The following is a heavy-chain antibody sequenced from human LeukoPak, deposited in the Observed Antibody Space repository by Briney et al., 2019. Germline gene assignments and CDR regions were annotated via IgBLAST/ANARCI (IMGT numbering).Heavy chain of an antibody. Sequence: GGSLRLSCAASGFIVNSNYMNWVRQAPGKGLEWVSVLYSDDTTYYADSVKGRFTISRDNSKNTLYLQMNNLRAEDAAVYYCARGGGYYAIDYWGQGTLVTVSS. CDR2: LYSDDTT. CDR1: GFIVNSNY. D-gene: IGHD1-26*01. J-gene: IGHJ4*02. CDR3: ARGGGYYAIDY. V-gene: IGHV3-53*01.